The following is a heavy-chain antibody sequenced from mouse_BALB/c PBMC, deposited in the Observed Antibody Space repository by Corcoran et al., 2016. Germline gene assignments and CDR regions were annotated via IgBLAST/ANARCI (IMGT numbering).Heavy chain of an antibody. CDR1: GYTFTDYV. CDR2: IYPGSGST. V-gene: IGHV1-81*01. Sequence: QVQLQQSGPELVKPGASVKMSCKASGYTFTDYVISWVKQRTGQGLEWIGEIYPGSGSTYYNEKFKGKATLTADKSSNTAYMQLSSLTSEDSAVYFCARSRAYYYGSSYYARDYWGQGTSVTVSS. CDR3: ARSRAYYYGSSYYARDY. D-gene: IGHD1-1*01. J-gene: IGHJ4*01.